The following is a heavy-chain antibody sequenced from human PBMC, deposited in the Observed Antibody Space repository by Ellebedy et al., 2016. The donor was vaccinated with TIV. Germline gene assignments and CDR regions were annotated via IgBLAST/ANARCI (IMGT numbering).Heavy chain of an antibody. CDR3: ARRCGDFADCVDP. J-gene: IGHJ5*02. V-gene: IGHV4-59*08. CDR1: GGSINSYY. D-gene: IGHD4-17*01. Sequence: MPSETLSLTCTVSGGSINSYYWTWIRQPPGKGLEWIGYIYYSGSTSYNPSLKSRVTISADTSKNQFSLKLSSVTAADTAVYYCARRCGDFADCVDPWGQGILVTVSS. CDR2: IYYSGST.